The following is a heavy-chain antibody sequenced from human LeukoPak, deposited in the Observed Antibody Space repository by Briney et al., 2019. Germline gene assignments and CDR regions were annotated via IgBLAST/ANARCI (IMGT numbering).Heavy chain of an antibody. Sequence: ASVKVSCKASGYTFTGYYMHWVRQAPGQGLEWMGRISPNSGGTNYAQKFQGRVTMTRDTSISTAYMELSRLRSDDTAVYYCAIQNYYGSGSYDYWGQGTLVTVSS. D-gene: IGHD3-10*01. CDR1: GYTFTGYY. V-gene: IGHV1-2*06. CDR2: ISPNSGGT. CDR3: AIQNYYGSGSYDY. J-gene: IGHJ4*02.